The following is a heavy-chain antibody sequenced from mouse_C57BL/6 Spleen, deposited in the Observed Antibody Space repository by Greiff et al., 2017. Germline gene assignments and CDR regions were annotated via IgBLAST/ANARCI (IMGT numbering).Heavy chain of an antibody. D-gene: IGHD2-4*01. CDR2: IYPRDGST. Sequence: VQLQQSGPELVKPGASVKLSCKASGYTFTSYDINWVKQRPGQGLEWIGWIYPRDGSTKYNEKFKGKATLTVDTSSSTAYMELHSLTSEDSAVYFCAREESYDYSWFAYWGQGTLVTVSA. J-gene: IGHJ3*01. CDR1: GYTFTSYD. CDR3: AREESYDYSWFAY. V-gene: IGHV1-85*01.